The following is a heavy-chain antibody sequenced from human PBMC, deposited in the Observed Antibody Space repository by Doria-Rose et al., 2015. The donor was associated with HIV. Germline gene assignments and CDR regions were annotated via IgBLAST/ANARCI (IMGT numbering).Heavy chain of an antibody. CDR3: ARIKSSGWYHKYYFDF. D-gene: IGHD6-13*01. V-gene: IGHV2-26*01. J-gene: IGHJ4*02. Sequence: QVQLVQSGPVLVKPTETLTLTCTVSGVSLSSPGMGVSWIRQPPGKALEWLANIFSDDERSYKTSLKSRLTISRGTSKSQAVLTMTDMDPVDTATYYCARIKSSGWYHKYYFDFWGQGTLVIVSA. CDR2: IFSDDER. CDR1: GVSLSSPGMG.